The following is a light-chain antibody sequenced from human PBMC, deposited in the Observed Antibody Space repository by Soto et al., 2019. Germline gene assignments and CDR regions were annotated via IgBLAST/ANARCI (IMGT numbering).Light chain of an antibody. CDR3: QTWGTGIRV. CDR1: SGHNNHA. J-gene: IGLJ3*02. Sequence: QSVLTQSPSASASLGASVKLTCTLNSGHNNHAIAWHQQQPEKGPRYLMKVNSDGSHNKGDGIPDRFSGSSSGAERYLTISSLQSEDEADYYCQTWGTGIRVFGGGTKLTVL. CDR2: VNSDGSH. V-gene: IGLV4-69*01.